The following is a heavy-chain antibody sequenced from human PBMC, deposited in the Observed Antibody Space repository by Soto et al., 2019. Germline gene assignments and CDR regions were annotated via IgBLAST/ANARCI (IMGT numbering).Heavy chain of an antibody. CDR1: GYTFTGQY. V-gene: IGHV1-2*02. Sequence: GASVKVSCKASGYTFTGQYMHWVRQAPGQGLEWMGWINPDSGDTKYAQKFQGRVTMARDTSISTVYKELSRLKSDDTAVYYCARDRGNMVAIFHHYYGMDVWGQGTTVTVSS. CDR2: INPDSGDT. CDR3: ARDRGNMVAIFHHYYGMDV. D-gene: IGHD3-3*02. J-gene: IGHJ6*02.